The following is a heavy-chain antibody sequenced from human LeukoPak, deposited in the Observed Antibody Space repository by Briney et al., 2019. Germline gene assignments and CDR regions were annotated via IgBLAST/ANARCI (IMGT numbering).Heavy chain of an antibody. D-gene: IGHD1-1*01. CDR2: IYYSGST. CDR3: ARWNEGFDY. CDR1: GGSISSYY. Sequence: SETLSLTCTVSGGSISSYYWTWIRQPPGKGLEWIGYIYYSGSTNYNPSLKSRITISVDTSKNQFSLKLSSVTAADTAVYYCARWNEGFDYWGQGTLVTVSS. V-gene: IGHV4-59*01. J-gene: IGHJ4*02.